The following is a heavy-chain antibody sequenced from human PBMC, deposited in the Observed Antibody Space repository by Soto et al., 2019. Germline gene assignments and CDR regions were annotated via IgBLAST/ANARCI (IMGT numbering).Heavy chain of an antibody. Sequence: PGGSLRLSCAASGFTFSDYYMSWIRQAPGKGLEWVSYISSSSSYTNYADSVKGRFTISRDNAKNSLYLQMNSLRAEDTAVYYCARAPGCGGSCYSNYYYGMDVWGQGTTVTVSS. J-gene: IGHJ6*02. CDR1: GFTFSDYY. CDR2: ISSSSSYT. D-gene: IGHD2-15*01. CDR3: ARAPGCGGSCYSNYYYGMDV. V-gene: IGHV3-11*06.